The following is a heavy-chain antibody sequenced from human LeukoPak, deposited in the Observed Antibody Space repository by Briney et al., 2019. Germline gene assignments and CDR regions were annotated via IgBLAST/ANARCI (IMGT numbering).Heavy chain of an antibody. CDR1: GLTLSDHY. CDR3: ARVWVDTSGWYGNYYYYGMDV. CDR2: TRNKANSYTT. V-gene: IGHV3-72*01. Sequence: PGGSLRLSSAVSGLTLSDHYMDGVRQAPGKGLEWVGRTRNKANSYTTEYAASVKGRFTISRDDSKNSLYLQMNSLKTEDTAVYYCARVWVDTSGWYGNYYYYGMDVWGQGTTVTVSS. J-gene: IGHJ6*02. D-gene: IGHD6-19*01.